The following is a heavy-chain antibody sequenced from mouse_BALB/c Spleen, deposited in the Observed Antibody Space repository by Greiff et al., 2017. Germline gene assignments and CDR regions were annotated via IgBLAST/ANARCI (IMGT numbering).Heavy chain of an antibody. V-gene: IGHV7-3*02. CDR1: GFTFTDYY. D-gene: IGHD1-1*01. J-gene: IGHJ2*01. Sequence: EVKVVESGGGLVQPGGSLRLSCATSGFTFTDYYMSWVRQPPGKALEWLGFIRNKANGYTTEYSASVKGRFTISRDNSQSILYLQMNTLRAEDSATYYCAREGGSSYFDYWGQGTTLTVSS. CDR3: AREGGSSYFDY. CDR2: IRNKANGYTT.